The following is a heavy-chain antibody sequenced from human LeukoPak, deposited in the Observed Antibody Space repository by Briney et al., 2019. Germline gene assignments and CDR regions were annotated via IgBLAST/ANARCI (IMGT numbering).Heavy chain of an antibody. CDR3: ARYGDFWSGFMDV. D-gene: IGHD3-3*01. CDR2: ISSSSSYI. Sequence: GGSLRLSCAASGFTLSTYWMSWVRQAPGKGLEWVSSISSSSSYIYYADSVKGRFTISRDNAKNSLYLQMNSLRAEDTAVYYCARYGDFWSGFMDVWGQGTTVTVSS. CDR1: GFTLSTYW. J-gene: IGHJ6*02. V-gene: IGHV3-21*01.